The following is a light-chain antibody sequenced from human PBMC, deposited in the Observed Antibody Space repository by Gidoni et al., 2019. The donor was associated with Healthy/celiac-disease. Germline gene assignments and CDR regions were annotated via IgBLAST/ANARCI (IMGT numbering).Light chain of an antibody. CDR2: CAS. CDR1: QSVSSN. CDR3: QQYNNWPRT. J-gene: IGKJ1*01. Sequence: EIVMTQSPATLSVSPGERATLSCRASQSVSSNLAWYQQKPGQAPRLLIYCASTRATGIPARFSGSGSWTEFTLTISSLQSEYFAVYYCQQYNNWPRTFGQGTKVEIK. V-gene: IGKV3-15*01.